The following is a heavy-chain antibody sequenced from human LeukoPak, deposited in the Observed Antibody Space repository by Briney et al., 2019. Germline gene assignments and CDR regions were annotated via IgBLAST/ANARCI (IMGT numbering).Heavy chain of an antibody. CDR1: GDTFTSYY. CDR3: ARCLAAAGPYDY. D-gene: IGHD6-13*01. V-gene: IGHV1-46*01. CDR2: IDTSGGST. J-gene: IGHJ4*02. Sequence: GASVKVSCKASGDTFTSYYIHWVRQAPGQGLEWMGIIDTSGGSTSYAQNFQGRVTMTRDTSTSTVYMELSSLKSEDTAVYYCARCLAAAGPYDYWGQGTLVTVSS.